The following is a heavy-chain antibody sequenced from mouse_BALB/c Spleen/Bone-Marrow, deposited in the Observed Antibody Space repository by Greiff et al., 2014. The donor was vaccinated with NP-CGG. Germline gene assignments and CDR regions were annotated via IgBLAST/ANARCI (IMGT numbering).Heavy chain of an antibody. D-gene: IGHD1-1*02. CDR3: ARSGKRYGAMDY. J-gene: IGHJ4*01. CDR2: ISDGGSYT. Sequence: EVQLVESGGGLVKPGGSLKLSCAASGFTFSDYYMYRVRRTPEKRLEWVATISDGGSYTYYPDSVKGRFTISRDNAKNNLYLQMSSLKSEDTAMYYCARSGKRYGAMDYWGQGTSVTVFS. V-gene: IGHV5-4*02. CDR1: GFTFSDYY.